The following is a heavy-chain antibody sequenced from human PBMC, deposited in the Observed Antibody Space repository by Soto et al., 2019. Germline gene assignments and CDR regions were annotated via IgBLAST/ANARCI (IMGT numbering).Heavy chain of an antibody. D-gene: IGHD4-17*01. CDR3: AHLDAPVTTFDY. CDR2: IYWDDDK. V-gene: IGHV2-5*02. J-gene: IGHJ4*02. CDR1: GFSLSTSGVG. Sequence: QITLKESGPTLVKPTQTLTLTCTFSGFSLSTSGVGVGWIRQPPGKALEWLALIYWDDDKRYSPSLKSRLTITKDTSKNQVVLTMTSMDSVDTATYCCAHLDAPVTTFDYWGQGTLVTVSS.